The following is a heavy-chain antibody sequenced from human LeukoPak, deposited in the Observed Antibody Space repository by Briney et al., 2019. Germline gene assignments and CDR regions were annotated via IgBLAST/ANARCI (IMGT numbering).Heavy chain of an antibody. D-gene: IGHD5-12*01. J-gene: IGHJ6*02. Sequence: SETLSLTCTVSGDSISSYYWSWIRQPAGKGLEWIGRIYTSGSTNYNPSLKSRVTMSVDTSKNQFSLKLSSVTAADTAVYYCASGYSGYDYYYYGMDVWGQGTTVTVSS. V-gene: IGHV4-4*07. CDR2: IYTSGST. CDR1: GDSISSYY. CDR3: ASGYSGYDYYYYGMDV.